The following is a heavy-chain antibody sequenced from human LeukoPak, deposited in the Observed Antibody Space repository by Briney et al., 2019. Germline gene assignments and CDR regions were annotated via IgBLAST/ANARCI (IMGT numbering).Heavy chain of an antibody. CDR1: GGSISSGNW. D-gene: IGHD2-2*02. CDR2: IYHSGST. Sequence: SETLSLTCAVSGGSISSGNWGSWVRQPPGKGLEWIGEIYHSGSTDYNPSLKSRLTISVDKSKNQFSLNLSSVTAADTAVYYCARTRLSCYSFCGFDIWGQGTMVTVSS. J-gene: IGHJ3*02. CDR3: ARTRLSCYSFCGFDI. V-gene: IGHV4-4*02.